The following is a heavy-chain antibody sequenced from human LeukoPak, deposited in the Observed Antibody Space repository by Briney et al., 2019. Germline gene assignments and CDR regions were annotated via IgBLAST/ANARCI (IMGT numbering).Heavy chain of an antibody. CDR1: GFTFSSFA. Sequence: GGSLRLSCAASGFTFSSFALSWVRQAPGKGLEWVSAVSYSAGSTYYADSVKGRFTISRDDSNNMLYLQMNRLRAEDTAVYYCAKAFRAYGSSSYSSFVFWGQGTMVTVSS. CDR3: AKAFRAYGSSSYSSFVF. CDR2: VSYSAGST. D-gene: IGHD6-6*01. J-gene: IGHJ3*01. V-gene: IGHV3-23*01.